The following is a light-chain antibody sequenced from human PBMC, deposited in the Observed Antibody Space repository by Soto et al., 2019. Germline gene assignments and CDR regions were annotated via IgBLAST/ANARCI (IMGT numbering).Light chain of an antibody. V-gene: IGLV2-14*01. J-gene: IGLJ1*01. CDR2: EAT. CDR1: SSDIGRYNF. CDR3: TSYTITSPYV. Sequence: QSVLTQPASMSVSPGQSITVSCTGTSSDIGRYNFVSWYQHHPGKAPKLIIYEATKRPSGASYRFSGSKSGNTASLTISGLQAEDEADYYCTSYTITSPYVFGTGTKVTVL.